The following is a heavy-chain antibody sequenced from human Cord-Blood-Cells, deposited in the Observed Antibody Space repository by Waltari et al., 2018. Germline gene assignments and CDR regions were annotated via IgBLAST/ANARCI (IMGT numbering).Heavy chain of an antibody. Sequence: QLQLQESGPGLVKPSETLSLTCTVSGGSISSSSYYCGWIGQPPGKGLEGIGSIYYSGSTYYNPSLKSRVTISVDTSKNQFSLKLSSVTAADTAVYYCARHVGIVATSLDYWGQGTLVTVSS. V-gene: IGHV4-39*01. CDR3: ARHVGIVATSLDY. J-gene: IGHJ4*02. CDR2: IYYSGST. CDR1: GGSISSSSYY. D-gene: IGHD5-12*01.